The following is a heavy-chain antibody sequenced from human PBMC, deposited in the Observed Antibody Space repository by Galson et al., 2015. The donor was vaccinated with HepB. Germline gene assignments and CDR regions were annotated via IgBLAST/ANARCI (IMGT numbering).Heavy chain of an antibody. CDR2: INHSGST. CDR3: ARGEQLGSSGNFDY. CDR1: GGSFSGYY. Sequence: ETLSLTCAVYGGSFSGYYWSWIRQPPGKGLEWIGEINHSGSTNYNPSLKSRVTISVDTSKNQFSLKLSSVTAADTAVYYCARGEQLGSSGNFDYWGQGTLVTVSS. V-gene: IGHV4-34*01. J-gene: IGHJ4*02. D-gene: IGHD6-6*01.